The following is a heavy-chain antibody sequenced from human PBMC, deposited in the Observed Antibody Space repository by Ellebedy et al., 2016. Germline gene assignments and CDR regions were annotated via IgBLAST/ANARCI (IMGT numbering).Heavy chain of an antibody. CDR2: IIPILSTA. CDR3: ASRYCGGNSCVSSKYYYYGMDV. J-gene: IGHJ6*02. D-gene: IGHD2-21*01. Sequence: ASVKVSCKTSGGILSNYAISWVRQAPGQGLEWMGGIIPILSTANYAQKFQGRVTITADKSTSTAYMELSSLRSEDTAVYYCASRYCGGNSCVSSKYYYYGMDVWGQGTTVTVSS. V-gene: IGHV1-69*10. CDR1: GGILSNYA.